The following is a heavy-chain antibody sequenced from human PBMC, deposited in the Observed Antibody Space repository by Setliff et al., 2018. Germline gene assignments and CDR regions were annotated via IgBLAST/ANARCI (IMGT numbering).Heavy chain of an antibody. CDR3: SRLVRFCIRTSCQRLSGGEF. CDR2: ISAYTGNT. D-gene: IGHD3-3*01. Sequence: ASVKVSCKASGYTFSNYGITWVRQAPGQGLEWMGWISAYTGNTKFAQKFQGRVTMTTDTSTSTAYLELRSLESDDTAVYYCSRLVRFCIRTSCQRLSGGEFWGQGTLVTVSS. V-gene: IGHV1-18*01. CDR1: GYTFSNYG. J-gene: IGHJ4*02.